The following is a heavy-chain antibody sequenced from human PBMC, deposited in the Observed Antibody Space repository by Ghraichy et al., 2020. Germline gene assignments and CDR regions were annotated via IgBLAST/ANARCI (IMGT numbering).Heavy chain of an antibody. CDR1: GGSFSGYY. V-gene: IGHV4-34*01. J-gene: IGHJ4*02. CDR2: INHSGST. Sequence: SETLSLTCAVYGGSFSGYYWSWIRQPPGKGLEWIGEINHSGSTNYNPSLKSRVTISVDTSKNQSSLKLSSVTAADTAVYYCARGNGSGSYYPPFDYCGQGTLVTVSS. D-gene: IGHD3-10*01. CDR3: ARGNGSGSYYPPFDY.